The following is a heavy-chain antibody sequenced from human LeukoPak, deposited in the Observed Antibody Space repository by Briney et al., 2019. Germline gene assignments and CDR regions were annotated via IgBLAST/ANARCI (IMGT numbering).Heavy chain of an antibody. CDR3: ASSRRVRYNGMDV. J-gene: IGHJ6*02. CDR2: IYSGGST. Sequence: GGSLRLSCAASRFTVSSNYMSWVRQAPGKGLEWVSVIYSGGSTYYADSVKGRFTISRDNSKNTLYLQMNSLRAEDTAVYYCASSRRVRYNGMDVWGQGTTVTVSS. D-gene: IGHD1-14*01. V-gene: IGHV3-53*01. CDR1: RFTVSSNY.